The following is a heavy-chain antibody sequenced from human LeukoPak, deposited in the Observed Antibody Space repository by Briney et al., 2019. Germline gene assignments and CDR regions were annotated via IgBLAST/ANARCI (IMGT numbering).Heavy chain of an antibody. V-gene: IGHV4-39*01. CDR3: ARHSVQYCSGNSCYVNWFDP. Sequence: NPSETLSLTCTVSAGSISSSSYYWGWIRQPPGKGLEWIGNIYYSGSTYYNPSLTSRVTISVDTSKKQFSLKLSSLTVADTAVYYCARHSVQYCSGNSCYVNWFDPWGQGTLVTVSS. D-gene: IGHD2-15*01. J-gene: IGHJ5*02. CDR1: AGSISSSSYY. CDR2: IYYSGST.